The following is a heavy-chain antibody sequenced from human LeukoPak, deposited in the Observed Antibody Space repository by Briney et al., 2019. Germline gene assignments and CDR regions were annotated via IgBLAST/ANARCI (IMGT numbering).Heavy chain of an antibody. CDR2: MSGSGSST. D-gene: IGHD3-10*01. J-gene: IGHJ4*02. V-gene: IGHV3-23*01. Sequence: HPGGSLRLSCAASGFTFSSYAMSWVRQAPGKGLEWVSVMSGSGSSTYYADSVKGRFTISRDNSKNTLYLQLNSLRAEDTAVYYCAKRHDSENYYNFFDDCWGQGTLVTVSS. CDR1: GFTFSSYA. CDR3: AKRHDSENYYNFFDDC.